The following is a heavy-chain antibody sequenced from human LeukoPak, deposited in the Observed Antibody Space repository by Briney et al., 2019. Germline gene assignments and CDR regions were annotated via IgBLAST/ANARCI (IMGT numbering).Heavy chain of an antibody. V-gene: IGHV3-74*01. CDR3: AKMRYYDILTGANWFDP. CDR1: GFTFSSYW. J-gene: IGHJ5*02. CDR2: ISTDASST. D-gene: IGHD3-9*01. Sequence: GGSLRLSCAGSGFTFSSYWMHWVRQAPGKGLVWVSRISTDASSTYYADSVKGRFTISRDNSKNMLYLQMNSLRAEDTAVYYCAKMRYYDILTGANWFDPWGQGTLVTVSS.